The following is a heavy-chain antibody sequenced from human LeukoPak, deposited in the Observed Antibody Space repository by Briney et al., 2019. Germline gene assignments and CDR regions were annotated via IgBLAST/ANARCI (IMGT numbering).Heavy chain of an antibody. J-gene: IGHJ4*02. D-gene: IGHD2-2*01. CDR2: ISGSGGST. Sequence: GGSLRLSCAASGFTFSSYAMSWVRQAPGKGLEWVSAISGSGGSTYYADSVKGRFTISRDNSKNTLYLQMNSLRAEGTAVYYCAKDHKLGYCSSTSCYPFDYWGQGTLVTVSS. CDR1: GFTFSSYA. CDR3: AKDHKLGYCSSTSCYPFDY. V-gene: IGHV3-23*01.